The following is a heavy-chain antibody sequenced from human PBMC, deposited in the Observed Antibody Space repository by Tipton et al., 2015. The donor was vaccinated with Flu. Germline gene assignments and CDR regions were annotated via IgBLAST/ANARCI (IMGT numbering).Heavy chain of an antibody. CDR2: IYTSGRT. V-gene: IGHV4-61*02. CDR3: ARDLFGEKDWFDP. J-gene: IGHJ5*02. Sequence: TLSLTCTVSGGSISSGSYYWSWIRQPAGKGLEWIGRIYTSGRTNYNPSLKSRVTISVDTSKNQFSLKLSSVTAADTAVYYCARDLFGEKDWFDPWVQGTLVTVSS. CDR1: GGSISSGSYY. D-gene: IGHD3-10*01.